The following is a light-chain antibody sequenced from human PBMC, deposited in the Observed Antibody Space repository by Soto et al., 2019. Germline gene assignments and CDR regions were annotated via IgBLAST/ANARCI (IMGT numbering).Light chain of an antibody. V-gene: IGLV1-51*02. CDR3: GAWDISLSGGV. CDR1: SSNIGIDF. J-gene: IGLJ3*02. CDR2: EDN. Sequence: QSVLTQPPSVSAAPGREVTISCSGSSSNIGIDFVSWYQHLPGTAPKLLIYEDNKRPSWIPDRFSGSKSGTLATLVITGLQTGDEADYYCGAWDISLSGGVFGGGTQLTVL.